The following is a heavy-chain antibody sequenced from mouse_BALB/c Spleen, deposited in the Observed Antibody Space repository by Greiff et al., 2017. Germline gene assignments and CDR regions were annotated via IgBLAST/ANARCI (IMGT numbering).Heavy chain of an antibody. CDR2: INPGSGYT. CDR1: GYTFTSYT. D-gene: IGHD2-10*02. CDR3: VPYGNYGVLDAMDY. J-gene: IGHJ4*01. V-gene: IGHV1-4*02. Sequence: VKLQESAAELARPGASVKMSCKASGYTFTSYTMHWVKQRPGQGLEWIGYINPGSGYTEYNQKFKDKITLTADKSSSTAYMQLSSLTSEYSAVYYCVPYGNYGVLDAMDYWGQGTSVTVSS.